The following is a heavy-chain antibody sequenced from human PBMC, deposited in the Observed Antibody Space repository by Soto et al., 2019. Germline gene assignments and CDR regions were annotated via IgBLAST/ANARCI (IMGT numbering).Heavy chain of an antibody. CDR1: GYTFTSYG. CDR3: ARAALPGITTGTTVSWVDP. V-gene: IGHV1-18*01. J-gene: IGHJ5*02. Sequence: QVQLVQSGAEVKKPGASVKVSCKASGYTFTSYGISWVRQAPGQGLEWMGWISAYNGNTNYAQKLQGRVTMTTDTSTSTAYMELRSLRSDDTAVHNCARAALPGITTGTTVSWVDPWGQGTRVTVAS. D-gene: IGHD1-1*01. CDR2: ISAYNGNT.